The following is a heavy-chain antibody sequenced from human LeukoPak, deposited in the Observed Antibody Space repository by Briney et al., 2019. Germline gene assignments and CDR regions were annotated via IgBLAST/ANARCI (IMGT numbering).Heavy chain of an antibody. CDR1: GFTFSSYG. Sequence: PGGSLRLSCAASGFTFSSYGMHWVRQAPGKGLEWVAFIRYDGSNKYYADSVKGRFTISRDNSKNTLYLQMNSLRAEDTAVHYCARSLGYYTYYGMDVWGQGTTVTVSS. J-gene: IGHJ6*02. V-gene: IGHV3-30*02. D-gene: IGHD3-22*01. CDR2: IRYDGSNK. CDR3: ARSLGYYTYYGMDV.